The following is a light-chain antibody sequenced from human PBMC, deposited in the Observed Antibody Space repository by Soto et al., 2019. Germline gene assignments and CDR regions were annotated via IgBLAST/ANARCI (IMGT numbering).Light chain of an antibody. CDR2: GAS. CDR1: QSVSSN. V-gene: IGKV3-15*01. Sequence: EIVMTQSPATLSVSPGERATLSCRASQSVSSNLAWYQQKPGQAPRPLIYGASTRATGIPARFSGSGSGTEFKLTISSLQSEDFAVYYCQQYNNWPLTFGGGTKVEIK. CDR3: QQYNNWPLT. J-gene: IGKJ4*01.